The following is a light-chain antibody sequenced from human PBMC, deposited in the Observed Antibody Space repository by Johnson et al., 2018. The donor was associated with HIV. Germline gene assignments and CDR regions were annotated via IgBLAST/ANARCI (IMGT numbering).Light chain of an antibody. CDR1: SSNVGSSF. CDR2: DNN. Sequence: QSVLTQPPSVSAAPGQTVTISCSGSSSNVGSSFVSWYRQVPGTAPKLLIYDNNKRPSGIPGRFSVSKSGPSATLGITGLQTGDEADYYCGTWDSSLTSYVFGAGTKVTVL. V-gene: IGLV1-51*01. J-gene: IGLJ1*01. CDR3: GTWDSSLTSYV.